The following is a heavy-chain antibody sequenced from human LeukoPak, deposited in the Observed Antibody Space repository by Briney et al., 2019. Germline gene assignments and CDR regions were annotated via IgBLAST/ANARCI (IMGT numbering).Heavy chain of an antibody. CDR2: IYPGDSDT. J-gene: IGHJ6*03. V-gene: IGHV5-51*01. D-gene: IGHD3-3*01. CDR3: ARHYYDFWSGYSPHYYYYMDV. CDR1: GYSFTSYW. Sequence: GESLKISCKGSGYSFTSYWIGWVRQMPGKGLEWMGIIYPGDSDTRYSPSFQGQVTISADKSISTAYLQWSSLKASDPAMYYCARHYYDFWSGYSPHYYYYMDVWGKGTTVTVSS.